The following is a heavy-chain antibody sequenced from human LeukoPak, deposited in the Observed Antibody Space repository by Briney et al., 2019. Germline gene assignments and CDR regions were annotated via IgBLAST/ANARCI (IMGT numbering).Heavy chain of an antibody. CDR3: ARDGSSWVLDY. J-gene: IGHJ4*02. CDR2: IYYSGST. D-gene: IGHD6-13*01. CDR1: GGSISSYY. V-gene: IGHV4-59*12. Sequence: SETLSLTCTVSGGSISSYYWSRIRQPPGKGLEWIGYIYYSGSTNYNPSLKSRVTISVDTSKNQFSLKLSSVTAADTAVYYCARDGSSWVLDYWGQGTLVTVSS.